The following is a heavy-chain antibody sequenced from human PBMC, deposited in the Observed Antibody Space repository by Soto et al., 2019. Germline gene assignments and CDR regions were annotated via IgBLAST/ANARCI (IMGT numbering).Heavy chain of an antibody. Sequence: PSVKVSCKASGGTFSSYAISWVRQAPGQGLEWMGGIIPFFSTANYARKYQGRVTITADESTSTAYRELSSLRCEDRAVYYCASPLQLGYCSGGSCYADYCYYGMDVWGQGTTVTVSS. CDR1: GGTFSSYA. CDR2: IIPFFSTA. J-gene: IGHJ6*02. CDR3: ASPLQLGYCSGGSCYADYCYYGMDV. V-gene: IGHV1-69*13. D-gene: IGHD2-15*01.